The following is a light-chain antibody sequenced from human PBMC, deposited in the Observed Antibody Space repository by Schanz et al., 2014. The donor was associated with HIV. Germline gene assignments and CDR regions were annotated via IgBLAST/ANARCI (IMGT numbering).Light chain of an antibody. Sequence: SALTQPASVSWAPGQSITISCPGNSRDVGAYNSLSRWQQQHPGKAPKVLVHGENNPPSGVSNRFSGSKSGNTASLTISGLQTEDEADYYCSSCRDKTTVVFGGGTKLTVL. CDR3: SSCRDKTTVV. V-gene: IGLV2-14*01. CDR2: GEN. CDR1: SRDVGAYNS. J-gene: IGLJ2*01.